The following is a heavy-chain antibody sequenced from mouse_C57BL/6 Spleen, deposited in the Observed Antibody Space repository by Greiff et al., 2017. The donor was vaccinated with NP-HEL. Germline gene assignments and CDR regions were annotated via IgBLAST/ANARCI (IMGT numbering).Heavy chain of an antibody. CDR1: GYSFTGYY. Sequence: VHVKQSGPELVKPGASVKISCKASGYSFTGYYMNWVKQSPEKSLEWIGEINPSTGGTTYNQKFKAKATLTVDKSSSTAYMQLKSLTSEDSAVYYCARFNGNYDYYAMDYWGQGTSVTVSS. D-gene: IGHD2-1*01. V-gene: IGHV1-42*01. J-gene: IGHJ4*01. CDR3: ARFNGNYDYYAMDY. CDR2: INPSTGGT.